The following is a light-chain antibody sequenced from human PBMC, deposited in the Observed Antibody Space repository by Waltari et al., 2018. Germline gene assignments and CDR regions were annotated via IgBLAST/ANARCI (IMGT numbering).Light chain of an antibody. CDR2: DVT. J-gene: IGLJ3*02. V-gene: IGLV2-14*03. Sequence: QSALTQPASVSGSPGQSIAISCTGTSSDVGGSDYVSWYQHHPGKAPKVLIYDVTKRPSGVSDRFSGSKSGNTASLTISGLQADDEADFFCASYTSTSTWVFGGGTKLTVL. CDR1: SSDVGGSDY. CDR3: ASYTSTSTWV.